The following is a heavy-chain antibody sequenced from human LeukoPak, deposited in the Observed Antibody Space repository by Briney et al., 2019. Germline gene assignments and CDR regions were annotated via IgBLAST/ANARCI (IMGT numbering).Heavy chain of an antibody. V-gene: IGHV4-39*07. CDR3: AKDGIGLIGLDWFDP. Sequence: KSSETLSLTCTVTGDSIENSNYYWAWIRQTPGKGLEWIGSKSYTGDTYYNPSLKSRVTLSVDTSKSQFSLRLSSVTAADTAVYYCAKDGIGLIGLDWFDPWGQGTLVTVSS. J-gene: IGHJ5*02. CDR1: GDSIENSNYY. D-gene: IGHD3/OR15-3a*01. CDR2: KSYTGDT.